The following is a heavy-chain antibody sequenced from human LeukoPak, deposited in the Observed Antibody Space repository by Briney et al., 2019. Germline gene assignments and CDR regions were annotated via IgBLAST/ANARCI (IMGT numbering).Heavy chain of an antibody. V-gene: IGHV3-49*04. D-gene: IGHD5-24*01. CDR1: GFTFGDHA. CDR2: IRSKSYGGTT. J-gene: IGHJ6*02. CDR3: TRGPTHQWLYYGMDV. Sequence: GGSLRLSCTTSGFTFGDHAMSWVRQAPGKGLEWVAFIRSKSYGGTTEYAASVKGRFTISRDDSKCIAYLQMDSLKTDDTAMYYCTRGPTHQWLYYGMDVWGQGTTVTVSS.